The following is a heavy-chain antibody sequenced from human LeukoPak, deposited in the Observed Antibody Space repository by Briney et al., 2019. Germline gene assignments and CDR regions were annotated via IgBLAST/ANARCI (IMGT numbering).Heavy chain of an antibody. D-gene: IGHD3-22*01. CDR2: IYSGGRS. Sequence: GGSLRLSCAASGFTVSSNYMSWVRQAPGKGLEWVSVIYSGGRSYYTDSVKGRFTISRDNSKNTLYLQMNSLRAEDTAVYYFASGTIYYDNSGYDYWGQGTLVTVSS. CDR1: GFTVSSNY. V-gene: IGHV3-66*01. CDR3: ASGTIYYDNSGYDY. J-gene: IGHJ4*02.